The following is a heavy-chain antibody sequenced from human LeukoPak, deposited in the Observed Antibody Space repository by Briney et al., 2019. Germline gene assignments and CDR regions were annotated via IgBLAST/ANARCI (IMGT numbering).Heavy chain of an antibody. D-gene: IGHD6-13*01. Sequence: GGSLRLSCAASGFTFSSYGMHWVRQAPGKGLEWVAVISYDGSNKYYADSVKGRFTISRDNSKNTLYLQMNSLRAEDTAVYYCAKAGAAAGSADYWGQGTLVTVSS. CDR3: AKAGAAAGSADY. CDR2: ISYDGSNK. J-gene: IGHJ4*02. CDR1: GFTFSSYG. V-gene: IGHV3-30*18.